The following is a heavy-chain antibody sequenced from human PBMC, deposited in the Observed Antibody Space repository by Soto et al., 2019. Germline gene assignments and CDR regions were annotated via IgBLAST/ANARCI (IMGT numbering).Heavy chain of an antibody. CDR1: GLTLSSLA. D-gene: IGHD2-21*01. J-gene: IGHJ4*02. CDR3: AKACNTYCYRPDY. V-gene: IGHV3-30*18. CDR2: ILYDRSTQ. Sequence: PGGSLGLSCAACGLTLSSLAMAGVRQAPGKGLKWVAAILYDRSTQYYGDSVKGRFTISRDNSKSTLYLQMNSLRVEDTAVYYCAKACNTYCYRPDYWGQGTLVTVSS.